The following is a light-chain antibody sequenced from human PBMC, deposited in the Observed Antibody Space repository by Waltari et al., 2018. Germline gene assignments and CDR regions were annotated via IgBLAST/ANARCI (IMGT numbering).Light chain of an antibody. CDR1: NSTIGVNT. J-gene: IGLJ1*01. V-gene: IGLV1-44*01. Sequence: QSALTQPPSTSGTPGPRVTISCSGSNSTIGVNTANWYPVPPGTAPKPLILGNNQRPSGVPDRFSASKSGSSASLAISGLQSEDEADYYCAAWDDRLFGPVFGTGTEVTVL. CDR2: GNN. CDR3: AAWDDRLFGPV.